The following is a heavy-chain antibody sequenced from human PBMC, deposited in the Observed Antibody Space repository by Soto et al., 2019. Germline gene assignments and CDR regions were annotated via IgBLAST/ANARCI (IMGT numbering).Heavy chain of an antibody. Sequence: PSETLSLTCTVSGGSVSSGSYYWSWIRQPPGKGLEWIGYIYYSGSTNYNPSLKSRVTISVDTSKNQFSLKLSSVTAADTAVYYCARDGLELVSKYYGMDVWGQGTKVTVYS. CDR1: GGSVSSGSYY. J-gene: IGHJ6*02. CDR2: IYYSGST. D-gene: IGHD1-7*01. V-gene: IGHV4-61*01. CDR3: ARDGLELVSKYYGMDV.